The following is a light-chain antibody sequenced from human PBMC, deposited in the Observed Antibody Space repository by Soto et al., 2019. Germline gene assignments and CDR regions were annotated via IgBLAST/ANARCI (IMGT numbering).Light chain of an antibody. J-gene: IGKJ4*01. CDR2: AAS. CDR1: QSIGRN. CDR3: QQYYSYPLT. Sequence: EIMMTQSPATLSVSPGERATLSCRASQSIGRNLVWCQQKPGQAPRLLIYAASTRATGVPARFSGSGSWTEFTLTISCLQSEHFATYYCQQYYSYPLTFGGGTKVDI. V-gene: IGKV3-15*01.